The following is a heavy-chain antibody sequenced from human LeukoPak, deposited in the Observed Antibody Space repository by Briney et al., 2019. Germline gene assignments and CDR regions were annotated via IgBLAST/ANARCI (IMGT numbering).Heavy chain of an antibody. V-gene: IGHV3-30*18. J-gene: IGHJ4*02. D-gene: IGHD3-22*01. CDR2: TSYNGNIK. Sequence: GGSLRLSCAASGFTFSSYGMHWVRQAPGKGLEWVAGTSYNGNIKYYADYVKGRFSISRDNSKNTLYLQMDSLRAEDTAVYYCAKGDNYYDRSGYYYVRALFDYWGQGTLVTVSS. CDR1: GFTFSSYG. CDR3: AKGDNYYDRSGYYYVRALFDY.